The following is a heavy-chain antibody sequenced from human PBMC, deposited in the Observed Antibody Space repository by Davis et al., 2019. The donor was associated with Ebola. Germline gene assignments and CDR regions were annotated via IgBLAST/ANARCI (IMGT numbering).Heavy chain of an antibody. D-gene: IGHD6-13*01. CDR3: ARGPTAAGTFDY. V-gene: IGHV1-69*13. Sequence: AASVKVSCKASGYTFTSYYMHWVRQAPGQGLEWMGGIIPIFGTANYAQKFQGRVTITADESTSTAYMELSSLRSEDTAVYYCARGPTAAGTFDYWGQGTLVTVSS. J-gene: IGHJ4*02. CDR1: GYTFTSYY. CDR2: IIPIFGTA.